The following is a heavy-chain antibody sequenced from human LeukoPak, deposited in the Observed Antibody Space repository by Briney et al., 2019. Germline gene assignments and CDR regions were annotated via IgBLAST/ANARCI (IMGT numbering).Heavy chain of an antibody. CDR1: GDSVSSNSSA. J-gene: IGHJ5*02. D-gene: IGHD6-19*01. CDR3: AKLGDSST. Sequence: SQTLSLTCAISGDSVSSNSSAWSWIRQSPSRGLEWLGRTYYRSKWYNDYAVSVKSRIIINPDTSKNQFSLQLNSVTPEDTAVYYCAKLGDSSTWGQGTLVTVSS. CDR2: TYYRSKWYN. V-gene: IGHV6-1*01.